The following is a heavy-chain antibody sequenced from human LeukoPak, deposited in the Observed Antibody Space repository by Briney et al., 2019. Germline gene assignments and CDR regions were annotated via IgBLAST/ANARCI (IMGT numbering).Heavy chain of an antibody. CDR2: INPNSGDT. V-gene: IGHV1-2*02. CDR3: ARPALTGYYKDFEY. Sequence: ASVKVSCKASGHTFTGYYIHWVRQAPGQGLEWMGWINPNSGDTNYAEKFQGRVTMARDTSITTAYMDLSRLSSDDTAVYYCARPALTGYYKDFEYWGQGTLVTVSS. D-gene: IGHD3-9*01. J-gene: IGHJ4*02. CDR1: GHTFTGYY.